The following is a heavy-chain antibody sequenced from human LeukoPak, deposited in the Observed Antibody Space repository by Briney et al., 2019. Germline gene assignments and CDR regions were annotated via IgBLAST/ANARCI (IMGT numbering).Heavy chain of an antibody. CDR1: GGSVSSGSYY. CDR3: ARDQYYYYGMDV. V-gene: IGHV4-61*01. J-gene: IGHJ6*02. Sequence: PSETLSLTCTVSGGSVSSGSYYRSWIRQPPGKGLEWIGYIYYSGSTNYNPSLKSRVTISVDTSKNQFSLKLSSVTAADTAVYYCARDQYYYYGMDVWGQGTTVTVSS. CDR2: IYYSGST.